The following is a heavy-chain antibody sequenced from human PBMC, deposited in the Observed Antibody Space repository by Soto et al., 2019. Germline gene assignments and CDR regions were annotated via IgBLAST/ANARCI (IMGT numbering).Heavy chain of an antibody. Sequence: SETLSLTCTVSGGSISSGDYYWSWIRQPPGKGLEWIGYIYYSGSTYYNPSLKSRVTISVDTSKNQFSLMLNSVTAADTAVYYCAREYSSGWYGYFQHWGQGTLVTVSS. D-gene: IGHD6-19*01. CDR3: AREYSSGWYGYFQH. V-gene: IGHV4-30-4*01. CDR1: GGSISSGDYY. CDR2: IYYSGST. J-gene: IGHJ1*01.